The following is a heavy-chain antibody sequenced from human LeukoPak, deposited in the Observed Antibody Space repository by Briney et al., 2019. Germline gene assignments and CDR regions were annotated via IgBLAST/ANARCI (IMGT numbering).Heavy chain of an antibody. CDR1: GFGLSSYW. J-gene: IGHJ4*02. D-gene: IGHD3-22*01. CDR2: VNGDGSRT. V-gene: IGHV3-74*01. Sequence: QPGGSLRLSCAAAGFGLSSYWMHWVRQAPGKGLVWVLRVNGDGSRTSYADSVKGRFTISRDDAKNTLYLQMNSLRAEDTAVYYCAREGYYDSSGYDFCYWAQGTLVTVSS. CDR3: AREGYYDSSGYDFCY.